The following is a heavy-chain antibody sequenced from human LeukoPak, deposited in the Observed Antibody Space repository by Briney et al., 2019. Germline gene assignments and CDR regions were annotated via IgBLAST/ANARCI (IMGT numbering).Heavy chain of an antibody. CDR3: AKSTPREYCSSTSCYNRYFQH. V-gene: IGHV3-21*01. Sequence: GGSLRLSCAASGFTFSSYSMNWVRQAPGKGLEWVSSISSSSSYIYYADSVKGRFTISRDNAKNSLYLQMNSLRADDTAVYYCAKSTPREYCSSTSCYNRYFQHWGQGTLVTVSS. D-gene: IGHD2-2*02. CDR1: GFTFSSYS. CDR2: ISSSSSYI. J-gene: IGHJ1*01.